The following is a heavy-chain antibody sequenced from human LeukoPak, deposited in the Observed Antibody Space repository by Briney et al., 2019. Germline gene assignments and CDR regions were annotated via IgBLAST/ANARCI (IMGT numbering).Heavy chain of an antibody. CDR2: IYYSGST. J-gene: IGHJ3*02. V-gene: IGHV4-59*01. D-gene: IGHD6-19*01. CDR3: ARDPGSSGWWGAFDI. CDR1: GGSISSYY. Sequence: SETLSLTCTVSGGSISSYYWSWIRQPPGKGLEWIGHIYYSGSTNYKSSLKSRVTISVDTSKNQFSLKLSSVTAADTAVYYCARDPGSSGWWGAFDIWGQGTMVTVSS.